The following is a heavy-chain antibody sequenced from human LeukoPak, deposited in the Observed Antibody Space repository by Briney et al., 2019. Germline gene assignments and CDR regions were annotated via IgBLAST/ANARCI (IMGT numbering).Heavy chain of an antibody. J-gene: IGHJ4*02. Sequence: ASVKVSCKASGGTFSSYAISWVRQAPGQGLEWMGGIIPIFGTANYAQKFQGRVTITADKSTSTAYMELSSLRSEDTAVYYCARSYYDSSGYYRTNFDYWGQGTLVTVSS. CDR3: ARSYYDSSGYYRTNFDY. CDR2: IIPIFGTA. D-gene: IGHD3-22*01. V-gene: IGHV1-69*06. CDR1: GGTFSSYA.